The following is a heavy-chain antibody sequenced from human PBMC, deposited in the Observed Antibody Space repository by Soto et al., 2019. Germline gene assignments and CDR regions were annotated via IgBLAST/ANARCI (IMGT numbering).Heavy chain of an antibody. Sequence: QEQLVQSGAEVKKPAAAVTTSCKASGDTFSRHYIHWVRQAPGQALEGRGVINPTGASTSYAPKVKGGVTVTRDTSTSNITMELRSLSSEDTAVYFCASDYRAYERHHRFDNWGQGTMVTVSS. D-gene: IGHD5-12*01. CDR3: ASDYRAYERHHRFDN. CDR1: GDTFSRHY. J-gene: IGHJ3*02. V-gene: IGHV1-46*03. CDR2: INPTGAST.